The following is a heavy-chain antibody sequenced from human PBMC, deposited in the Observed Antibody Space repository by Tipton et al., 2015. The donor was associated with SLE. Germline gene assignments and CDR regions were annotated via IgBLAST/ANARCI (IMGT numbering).Heavy chain of an antibody. CDR2: INPSGGST. CDR1: GYTFTSYY. D-gene: IGHD3-22*01. J-gene: IGHJ3*02. CDR3: AAPRGFDSSGFDAFDI. V-gene: IGHV1-46*01. Sequence: QLVQSGAEVKKPGASVKISCKASGYTFTSYYMHWVRQAPGQGLEWMGIINPSGGSTSYAQKFQGRVTMTRGTSTSTLYMELSSLRSEDAAVYYCAAPRGFDSSGFDAFDIWGQGTMVTVSS.